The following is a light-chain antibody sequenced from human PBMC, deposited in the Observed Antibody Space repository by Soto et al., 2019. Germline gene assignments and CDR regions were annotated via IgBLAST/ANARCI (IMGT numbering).Light chain of an antibody. J-gene: IGKJ1*01. CDR2: GAS. Sequence: ENVLTQSPDTLSLSPGVRATLSCRASQIVSSGYLAWYQQKPGQAPRLLIYGASSRAADIPDRFSGSGSRTEFTLTISRLEPEDIGVYFCHQYASPLWTFGQGTKVEIK. CDR3: HQYASPLWT. V-gene: IGKV3-20*01. CDR1: QIVSSGY.